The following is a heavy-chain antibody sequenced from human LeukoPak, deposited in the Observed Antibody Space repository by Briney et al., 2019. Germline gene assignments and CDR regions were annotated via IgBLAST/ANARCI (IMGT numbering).Heavy chain of an antibody. J-gene: IGHJ6*02. CDR1: GFTFSSRA. CDR2: ISGSGRTT. V-gene: IGHV3-23*01. Sequence: GGSLRLSCADSGFTFSSRAMTWVRQAPGKGLEWVSSISGSGRTTYYADSVKGRFTISRDNSKNTLYLQMNSLRAEDTAVYYCASVIGAGYYYGMDVWGQGTTVTVSS. D-gene: IGHD2-21*01. CDR3: ASVIGAGYYYGMDV.